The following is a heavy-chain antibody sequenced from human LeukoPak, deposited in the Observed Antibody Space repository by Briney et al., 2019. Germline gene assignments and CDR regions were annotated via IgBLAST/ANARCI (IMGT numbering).Heavy chain of an antibody. Sequence: GGSLRLSCAASGFTFSFYSMNWVRQAPGKGLEWVSSISSDSRYIYYANSVKGRFTIYRDNAKNSLYLQMNSLRAEDPAVYYCATDYAGNSLWYYYGLGVWGQGTTVTVSS. V-gene: IGHV3-21*01. CDR1: GFTFSFYS. CDR3: ATDYAGNSLWYYYGLGV. D-gene: IGHD4-23*01. CDR2: ISSDSRYI. J-gene: IGHJ6*02.